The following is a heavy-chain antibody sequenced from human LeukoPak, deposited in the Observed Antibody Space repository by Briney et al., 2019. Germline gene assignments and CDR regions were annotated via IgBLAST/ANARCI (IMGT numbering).Heavy chain of an antibody. CDR1: GGSISSGGYY. CDR3: ARSQRWLQIDY. CDR2: IYYSGST. V-gene: IGHV4-61*08. Sequence: SETLSLTCTVSGGSISSGGYYWSWIRQHPGKGPEWIGYIYYSGSTNYNPSLKSRVTISVDTSKNQFSLKLSSVTAADTAVYYCARSQRWLQIDYWGQGTLVTVSS. J-gene: IGHJ4*02. D-gene: IGHD5-24*01.